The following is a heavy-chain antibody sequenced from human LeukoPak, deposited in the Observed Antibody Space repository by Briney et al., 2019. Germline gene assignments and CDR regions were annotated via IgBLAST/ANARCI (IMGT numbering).Heavy chain of an antibody. J-gene: IGHJ4*02. CDR2: ISGSGGST. Sequence: GGSLRLSCAASGFTFSDHYMDWVRQAPGKGLEWVSAISGSGGSTYYADSVKGRFTISRDNSKNTLYLQMNSLRAEDTAVYYCAKLLVRGVIIGYFDYWGQGTLVTVSS. CDR3: AKLLVRGVIIGYFDY. CDR1: GFTFSDHY. D-gene: IGHD3-10*01. V-gene: IGHV3-23*01.